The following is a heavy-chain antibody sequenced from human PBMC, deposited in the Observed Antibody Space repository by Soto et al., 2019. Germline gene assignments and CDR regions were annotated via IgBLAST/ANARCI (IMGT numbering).Heavy chain of an antibody. J-gene: IGHJ4*02. V-gene: IGHV3-21*01. D-gene: IGHD3-10*01. CDR2: ISSSSYYI. Sequence: GGSLRLSCAASGFPFRSSSMNWVRQAPGKGLEWLSSISSSSYYIFYADSVKGRFTISRENAKNSLYLQMHSLRAEDTAVYYCARDLGEVSAFWGQGTPVTVS. CDR3: ARDLGEVSAF. CDR1: GFPFRSSS.